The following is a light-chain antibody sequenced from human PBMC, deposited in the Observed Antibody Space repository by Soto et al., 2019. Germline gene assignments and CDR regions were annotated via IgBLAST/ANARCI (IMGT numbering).Light chain of an antibody. J-gene: IGLJ1*01. V-gene: IGLV8-61*01. CDR3: VLYLRSGIWV. CDR2: STS. CDR1: SGSVSTSYY. Sequence: QTVVTQEQSFSVSPGGTGTLTCGLSSGSVSTSYYPSWYQQTPGQAPRTLIYSTSTRSSGVPDRISGSILGNKAALTITGAQAVDESDSYFVLYLRSGIWVFGTGTKLTVL.